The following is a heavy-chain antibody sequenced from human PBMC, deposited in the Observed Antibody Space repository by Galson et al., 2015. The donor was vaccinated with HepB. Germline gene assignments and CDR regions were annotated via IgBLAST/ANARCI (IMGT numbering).Heavy chain of an antibody. CDR1: GYTFTGYY. CDR2: INPNSGGT. Sequence: SVKVSCKASGYTFTGYYMHWVRQAPGQGLEWMGWINPNSGGTNYAQKFQGWVTMTRDTSISTAYMELSRLRSDDTAVYYCARDGTSVAGIVRHDAFDIWGQGTMVTVSS. D-gene: IGHD6-19*01. J-gene: IGHJ3*02. CDR3: ARDGTSVAGIVRHDAFDI. V-gene: IGHV1-2*04.